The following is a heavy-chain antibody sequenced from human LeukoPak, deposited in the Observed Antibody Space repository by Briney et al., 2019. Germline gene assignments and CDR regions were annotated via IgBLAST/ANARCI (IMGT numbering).Heavy chain of an antibody. CDR1: GYTFTNYA. V-gene: IGHV1-3*01. CDR2: LNAGNGIT. J-gene: IGHJ4*02. CDR3: ARDLDRDEYGDFTDY. D-gene: IGHD2-21*02. Sequence: ASVKVSCKASGYTFTNYAIHWVRQAPGQRLEWMGWLNAGNGITKQSQKFQDRVTITRDTSASTAYMELSSLRSEDTAVYYCARDLDRDEYGDFTDYWGQGTLVTVSS.